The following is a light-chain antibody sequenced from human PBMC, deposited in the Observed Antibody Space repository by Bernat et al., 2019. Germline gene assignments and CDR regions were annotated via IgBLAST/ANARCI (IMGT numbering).Light chain of an antibody. J-gene: IGKJ4*01. CDR1: QDISNY. V-gene: IGKV1-33*01. CDR3: QQYDNLLRT. Sequence: DIQMTQSPSSLSASVGDRVTITCQASQDISNYLNWYQQKPGKAPKLLIYDAPNLETGVPSRFSGSGSGTDFTFTISSLQPEDIATYYCQQYDNLLRTFGGGTKVEIK. CDR2: DAP.